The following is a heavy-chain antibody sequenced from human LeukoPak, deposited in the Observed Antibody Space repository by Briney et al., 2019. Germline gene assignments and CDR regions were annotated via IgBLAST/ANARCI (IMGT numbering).Heavy chain of an antibody. V-gene: IGHV3-23*01. J-gene: IGHJ5*02. D-gene: IGHD2-2*01. Sequence: PGGSLRLSCAASGFTFDDYAMHWVRQAPGRGLEWVSVISGSGDSTSNADSVRGRFTISRDNSKNTLYLQMNSLRAEDTAVYYCAKDRRNLRGYCSSTSCYGGGNWFDPWGQGTLVTVSS. CDR2: ISGSGDST. CDR3: AKDRRNLRGYCSSTSCYGGGNWFDP. CDR1: GFTFDDYA.